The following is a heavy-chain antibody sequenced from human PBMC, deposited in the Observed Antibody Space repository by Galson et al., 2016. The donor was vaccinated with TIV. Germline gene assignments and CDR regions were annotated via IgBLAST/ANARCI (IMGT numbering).Heavy chain of an antibody. CDR2: IYYSGST. D-gene: IGHD5-24*01. CDR1: GGSMSGGGYY. V-gene: IGHV4-30-4*01. CDR3: ARGSPAGRLTATKLGDAFDI. Sequence: TLSLTCSVSGGSMSGGGYYWNWIRQPPGKGLECIGHIYYSGSTYYNPTLKRRVVISVDTSKNQFSLKVTSVTAADTAVYYCARGSPAGRLTATKLGDAFDIWGQGTKVAVSS. J-gene: IGHJ3*02.